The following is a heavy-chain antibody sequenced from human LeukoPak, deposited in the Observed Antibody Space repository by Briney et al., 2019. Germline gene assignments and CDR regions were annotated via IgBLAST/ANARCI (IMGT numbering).Heavy chain of an antibody. D-gene: IGHD2-15*01. CDR2: ISGSGGST. CDR3: AKVFVVVVAATAGYFDY. CDR1: GFTFSSYA. J-gene: IGHJ4*02. Sequence: PGGSLRLSCAASGFTFSSYAMSWVRQAPGKGLEWVSAISGSGGSTYYADSVKGRFTIPRDNSKNTLYLQMNSLRAEDTAVYYCAKVFVVVVAATAGYFDYWGQGTLVTVSS. V-gene: IGHV3-23*01.